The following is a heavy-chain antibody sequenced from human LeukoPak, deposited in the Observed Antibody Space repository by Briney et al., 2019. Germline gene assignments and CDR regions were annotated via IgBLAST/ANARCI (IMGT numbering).Heavy chain of an antibody. V-gene: IGHV3-48*03. J-gene: IGHJ6*02. CDR2: IASGGGANR. Sequence: GGSLRLSCAASGFTFSSYEMNWVRQAPGKGLEWVSYIASGGGANRFYSESVKGRFTISRDNAKNSLYLHMNNLRAEDTGVYYCARIGTTTRGPAGLDVWGQGTTVPVSS. CDR1: GFTFSSYE. CDR3: ARIGTTTRGPAGLDV. D-gene: IGHD2/OR15-2a*01.